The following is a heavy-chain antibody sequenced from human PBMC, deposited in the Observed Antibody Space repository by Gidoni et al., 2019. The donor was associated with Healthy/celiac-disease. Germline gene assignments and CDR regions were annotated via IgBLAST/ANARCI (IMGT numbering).Heavy chain of an antibody. J-gene: IGHJ4*02. CDR1: GGSFSGYY. V-gene: IGHV4-34*01. CDR3: ARGRVVGGSGWNY. Sequence: QVQLPQWGAGLLRPSETLSLSCAVYGGSFSGYYWSWLRQSPEKGLEWIGEINHSGSTNYNPSLKSRVTISVDTSKNQFSLKLSSVTAADTAVYYCARGRVVGGSGWNYWGQGTLVTVSS. D-gene: IGHD6-19*01. CDR2: INHSGST.